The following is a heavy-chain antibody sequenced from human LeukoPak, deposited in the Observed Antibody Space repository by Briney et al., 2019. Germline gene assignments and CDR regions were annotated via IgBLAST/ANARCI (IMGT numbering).Heavy chain of an antibody. CDR3: AREYCSGTSCYLDY. CDR2: ISSSSSYI. V-gene: IGHV3-21*01. J-gene: IGHJ4*02. D-gene: IGHD2-2*01. CDR1: GFSFSSYG. Sequence: GGSLRLSCAASGFSFSSYGMNWVRQAPGKGLEWVSSISSSSSYIYYADSVKGRFTISRDNAKSSLYVQMNSLRAEDTAVYYCAREYCSGTSCYLDYWGQGTLVTVSS.